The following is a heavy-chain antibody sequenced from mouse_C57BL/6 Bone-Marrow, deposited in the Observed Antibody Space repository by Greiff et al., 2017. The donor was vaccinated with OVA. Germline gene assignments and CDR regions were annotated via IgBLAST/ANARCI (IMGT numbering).Heavy chain of an antibody. J-gene: IGHJ2*01. V-gene: IGHV14-4*01. CDR1: GFNIKDDY. D-gene: IGHD1-1*02. CDR2: IDPENGDT. Sequence: EVQLQQSGAELVRPGASVKLSCTASGFNIKDDYMHWVKQRPEQGLEWIGWIDPENGDTEYASKFQGKAPITADTSSNTAYLQLSSLTSEDTAVYYCTRGGSYFDYGGQGTTLTVSS. CDR3: TRGGSYFDY.